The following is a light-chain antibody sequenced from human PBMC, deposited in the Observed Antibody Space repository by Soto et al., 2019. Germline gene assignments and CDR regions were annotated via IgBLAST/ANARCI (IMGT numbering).Light chain of an antibody. J-gene: IGKJ2*01. CDR1: QSISSY. CDR3: QQSYSTP. V-gene: IGKV1-39*01. Sequence: DIQMTQSPSSLSASVGDRVTITCRASQSISSYLNWYQQKPGKAPKLLIYAASSLQSGVPSRFSGCGSGTDFTLTISSLQPEDFATYYCQQSYSTPFGQGTKLEIK. CDR2: AAS.